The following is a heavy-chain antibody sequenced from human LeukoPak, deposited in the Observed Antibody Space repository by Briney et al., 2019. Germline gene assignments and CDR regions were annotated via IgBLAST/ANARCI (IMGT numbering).Heavy chain of an antibody. CDR1: GYTFTGYY. D-gene: IGHD1-26*01. J-gene: IGHJ3*02. V-gene: IGHV1-2*02. CDR3: ASGRWEPYDAFDI. Sequence: ASVKVSCKASGYTFTGYYMHWVRQAPGQRLEWMGWINPNSGGTNYAQKFQGRVTMTRDTSISTAYMELSRLRSDDTALYHCASGRWEPYDAFDIWGQGTMVTVSS. CDR2: INPNSGGT.